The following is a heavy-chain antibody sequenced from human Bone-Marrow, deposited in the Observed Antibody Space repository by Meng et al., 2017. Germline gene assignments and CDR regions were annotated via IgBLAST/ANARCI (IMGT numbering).Heavy chain of an antibody. D-gene: IGHD6-13*01. Sequence: SGQGIGWPSGPLSLTCAVSGGSISSSNWWRWVRQPPGKGLEWIGEIYHSGSTNYNPSLKSRVTISVDKSKNQFSLKLSSVTAADTAVYYCARDGTGGSSSFYYWGQGTLVTVSS. CDR1: GGSISSSNW. CDR2: IYHSGST. J-gene: IGHJ4*02. CDR3: ARDGTGGSSSFYY. V-gene: IGHV4-4*02.